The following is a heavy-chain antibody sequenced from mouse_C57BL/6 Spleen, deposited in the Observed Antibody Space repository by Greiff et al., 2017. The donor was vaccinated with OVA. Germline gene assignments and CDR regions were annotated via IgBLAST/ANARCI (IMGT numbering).Heavy chain of an antibody. CDR2: INPNYGTT. D-gene: IGHD1-1*01. Sequence: VQLQQSGPELVKPGASVKISCKASGYSFTDYNMNWVKQSHGKSLEWIGVINPNYGTTSYNQKFKGKATLTVDQSSSTAYMQLNSLTSEDSAVYYCARYYYGSSYGYFDVWGTGTTVTVSS. CDR1: GYSFTDYN. J-gene: IGHJ1*03. CDR3: ARYYYGSSYGYFDV. V-gene: IGHV1-39*01.